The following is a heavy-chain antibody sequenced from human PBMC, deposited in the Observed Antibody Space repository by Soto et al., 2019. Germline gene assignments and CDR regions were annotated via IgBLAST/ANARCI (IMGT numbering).Heavy chain of an antibody. J-gene: IGHJ5*02. V-gene: IGHV3-30-3*01. CDR3: AIDRSGYCSGGSCYDNWFEP. D-gene: IGHD2-15*01. CDR1: GFTFSSYA. CDR2: ISYDGSNK. Sequence: PGGSLRLSCAASGFTFSSYAMHWVRQAPAKGLEWVAVISYDGSNKYYADSVKGRFTISRDNSKNTLYLQMKSLRAEDTAEDYCAIDRSGYCSGGSCYDNWFEPWGQGTLVTVCS.